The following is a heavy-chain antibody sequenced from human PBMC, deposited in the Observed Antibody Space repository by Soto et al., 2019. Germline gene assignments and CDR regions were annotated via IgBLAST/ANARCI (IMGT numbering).Heavy chain of an antibody. Sequence: EVQLVESGGGLVKPGGSLRLSCAASGFTFSSYSMNWVRQAPGKGLEWVSSISSSSSYIYYADSVKGRFTISRDNAKNSLYLQMSSLRAEDTAVYYWARGGGYSKSLPYYGMDVWGQGTTVTVSS. CDR3: ARGGGYSKSLPYYGMDV. D-gene: IGHD4-4*01. CDR1: GFTFSSYS. J-gene: IGHJ6*02. CDR2: ISSSSSYI. V-gene: IGHV3-21*01.